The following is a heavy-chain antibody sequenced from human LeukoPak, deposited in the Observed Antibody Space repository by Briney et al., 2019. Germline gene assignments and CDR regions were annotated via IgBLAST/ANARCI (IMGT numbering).Heavy chain of an antibody. Sequence: PSETLSLTCTVSGGSISSYYWSWIRQPAGKGLEWIGSIYHSGSTYYNPSLKSRVTISVDTSKNQFSLKLSSVTAADTAVYYCARESPDIVVVPAAFFDPWGQGTLVTVSS. D-gene: IGHD2-2*01. V-gene: IGHV4-4*07. CDR3: ARESPDIVVVPAAFFDP. J-gene: IGHJ5*02. CDR1: GGSISSYY. CDR2: IYHSGST.